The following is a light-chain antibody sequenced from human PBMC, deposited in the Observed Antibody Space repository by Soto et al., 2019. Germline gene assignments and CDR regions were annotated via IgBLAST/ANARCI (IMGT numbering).Light chain of an antibody. CDR2: DVG. V-gene: IGLV2-14*01. CDR1: SSDVGGYNY. CDR3: SSYTSSNTEV. J-gene: IGLJ1*01. Sequence: SALTRPASVSGSPGQSISISCTETSSDVGGYNYVSWYQQHPGKAPKLMIYDVGSRPSGVSNRFSGSKSGNTASLTISGLQAEDEADYYCSSYTSSNTEVFGTGTKVTVL.